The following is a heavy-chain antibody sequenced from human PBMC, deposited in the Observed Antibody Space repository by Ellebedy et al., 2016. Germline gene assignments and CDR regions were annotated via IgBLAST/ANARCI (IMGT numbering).Heavy chain of an antibody. CDR3: ARVEKVAPTGSG. D-gene: IGHD3-3*01. CDR2: MNPNSGNT. V-gene: IGHV1-8*01. J-gene: IGHJ4*02. CDR1: GYTFTSYD. Sequence: ASVKVSCKASGYTFTSYDINWVRQATGQGLEWMGWMNPNSGNTGYAQKFQGRVTMTRNTSISTAYMELSSLRSEDTAVYYCARVEKVAPTGSGWGQGTLVTVSS.